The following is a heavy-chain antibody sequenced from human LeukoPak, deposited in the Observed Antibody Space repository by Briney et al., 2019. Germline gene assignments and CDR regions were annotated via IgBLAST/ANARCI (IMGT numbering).Heavy chain of an antibody. J-gene: IGHJ4*02. CDR1: GFTFTIYY. V-gene: IGHV1-46*01. CDR3: ARENMGAFDY. CDR2: IKPSGGST. D-gene: IGHD2/OR15-2a*01. Sequence: RTGGSLSLSCAPSGFTFTIYYMHWVRQAPGEGLEWVGIIKPSGGSTTYAQKFQGRVTMTRDTSTSTVYLEVSSLRSEDAAVYYCARENMGAFDYWGQGTLVTVSS.